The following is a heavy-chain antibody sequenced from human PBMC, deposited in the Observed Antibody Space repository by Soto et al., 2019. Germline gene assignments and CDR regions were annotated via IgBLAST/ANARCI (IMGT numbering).Heavy chain of an antibody. D-gene: IGHD1-26*01. CDR2: TCRHSEDT. J-gene: IGHJ3*02. CDR1: GFIVNDHC. Sequence: GGSLRLSCAASGFIVNDHCMTWIRQAPGKGLEWVSQTCRHSEDTKYADSVRGRFTISKDNAKNSLNLQMNSLRAEDTAVYCCAKDPRVGARFGAFDIWGQGTMVTVSS. CDR3: AKDPRVGARFGAFDI. V-gene: IGHV3-11*05.